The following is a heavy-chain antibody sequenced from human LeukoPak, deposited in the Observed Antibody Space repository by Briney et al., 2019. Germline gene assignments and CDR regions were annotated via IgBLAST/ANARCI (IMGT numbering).Heavy chain of an antibody. V-gene: IGHV3-23*01. CDR3: AKRPRTGYNYGYPDY. J-gene: IGHJ4*02. D-gene: IGHD5-18*01. CDR1: GFTFSDYA. CDR2: IGGRGGSA. Sequence: GGCLRLSWAAAGFTFSDYAMSWVRQAPRKGLEWVSSIGGRGGSANYTDSVKGWFTISRDNSKDTMFLEMNSLRAEDTAVYYCAKRPRTGYNYGYPDYWGQGTLVTVSS.